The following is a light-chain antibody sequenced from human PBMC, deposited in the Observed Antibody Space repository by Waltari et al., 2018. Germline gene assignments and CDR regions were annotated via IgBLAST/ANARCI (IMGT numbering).Light chain of an antibody. V-gene: IGKV3-11*01. CDR1: QSVSVY. CDR3: QQRSNWPLT. J-gene: IGKJ4*01. CDR2: DAS. Sequence: EIVLTQSPATPSLSPGERATLSCRASQSVSVYLAWYQQKPGQAPRLLISDASNRATGIPARFSGSGSGTDFTLTISSLEPEDFAVYFCQQRSNWPLTFGGGTKVEIK.